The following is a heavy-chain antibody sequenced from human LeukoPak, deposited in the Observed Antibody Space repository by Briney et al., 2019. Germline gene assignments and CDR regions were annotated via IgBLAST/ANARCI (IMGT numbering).Heavy chain of an antibody. V-gene: IGHV4-59*08. CDR3: ARPSSSWYNWFDP. CDR1: GGSISSYY. D-gene: IGHD6-13*01. CDR2: IYHSGST. Sequence: SETLSLTCTVSGGSISSYYWSWIRQPPGEGLEWIGIIYHSGSTYYNPSLKSRVTISVDTSKNQFSLKLSSVTAADTAVYYCARPSSSWYNWFDPWGQGTLVTVSS. J-gene: IGHJ5*02.